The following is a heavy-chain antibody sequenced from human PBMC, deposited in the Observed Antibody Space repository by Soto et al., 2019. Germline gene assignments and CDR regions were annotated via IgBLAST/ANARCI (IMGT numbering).Heavy chain of an antibody. Sequence: GGSLRLSCVASAFSFTNAWMSWVRQAPGKGLEWVGRIKSITDGGTTDYAAPVKGRFTISRDDSNNTLYLQMNSLKTEDTAVYYCVKGSQQWHGYFDYWGQGILVTVSS. V-gene: IGHV3-15*01. CDR2: IKSITDGGTT. J-gene: IGHJ4*02. CDR3: VKGSQQWHGYFDY. D-gene: IGHD6-19*01. CDR1: AFSFTNAW.